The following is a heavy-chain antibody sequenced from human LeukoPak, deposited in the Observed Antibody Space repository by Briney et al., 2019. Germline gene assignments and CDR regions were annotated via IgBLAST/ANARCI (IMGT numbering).Heavy chain of an antibody. CDR1: GFTLNSNY. CDR3: ARGFGKAAADVFGGYTMDV. CDR2: IYTGGST. J-gene: IGHJ6*02. Sequence: GVPLRLSCAASGFTLNSNYMSWVRQAPGKGVEGVSLIYTGGSTYYADSVRGRFTISRDNSKNTLYLQMNSLRPEDTAIYYCARGFGKAAADVFGGYTMDVWGQGTTVTVSS. V-gene: IGHV3-66*02. D-gene: IGHD6-13*01.